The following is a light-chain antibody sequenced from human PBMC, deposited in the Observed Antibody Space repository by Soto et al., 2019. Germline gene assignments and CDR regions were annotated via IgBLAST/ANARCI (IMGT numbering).Light chain of an antibody. V-gene: IGLV1-44*01. CDR3: AAWDDSLNGPYV. CDR2: SNN. J-gene: IGLJ1*01. Sequence: QPVLTQPPSGSGTPGQRGTLSCSGSSSNIGSNTVNWYQQLPGTAPKLLIYSNNQRPSGVPDRFSGSKSGTSASLAISGLQSEDEADYYCAAWDDSLNGPYVFGTGTKVTVL. CDR1: SSNIGSNT.